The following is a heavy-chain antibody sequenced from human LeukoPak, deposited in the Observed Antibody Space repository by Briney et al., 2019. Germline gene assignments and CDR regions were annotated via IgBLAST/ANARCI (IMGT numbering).Heavy chain of an antibody. CDR3: AKDTTYYYDSSGLYYFDY. CDR2: ISGSGDST. CDR1: GFTFSSYT. V-gene: IGHV3-23*01. Sequence: GGSLRLSCAASGFTFSSYTMSWVRQAPGKGLEWVSAISGSGDSTYYADSVKGRFTISRDNSKNTLYLQMNSLRAEDTAVYYCAKDTTYYYDSSGLYYFDYWGQGTLVTVFS. D-gene: IGHD3-22*01. J-gene: IGHJ4*02.